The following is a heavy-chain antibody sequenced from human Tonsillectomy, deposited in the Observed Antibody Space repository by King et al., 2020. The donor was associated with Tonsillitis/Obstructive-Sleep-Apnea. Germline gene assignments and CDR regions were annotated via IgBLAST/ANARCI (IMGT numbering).Heavy chain of an antibody. CDR1: WFSLSTSGVG. CDR2: IYWDDYK. V-gene: IGHV2-5*02. CDR3: AHSQQGTCFDY. J-gene: IGHJ4*02. Sequence: TLKESGPTLGKPTQTLTLTCTFSWFSLSTSGVGGVWIRQPPGKALEWRALIYWDDYKRYIPSLKSRLTITKDTPKNQVVLTMTNMDPVDTATYYCAHSQQGTCFDYWGQGTLVTVSS. D-gene: IGHD1-1*01.